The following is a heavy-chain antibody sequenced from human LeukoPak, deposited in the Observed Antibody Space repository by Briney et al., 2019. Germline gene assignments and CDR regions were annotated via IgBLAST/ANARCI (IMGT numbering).Heavy chain of an antibody. D-gene: IGHD3-3*01. J-gene: IGHJ4*02. CDR3: TSVGMYYDFWSGYYRGFYFDY. CDR2: IKQDGSEK. CDR1: GFTFSSYW. Sequence: GGSLRLSCAASGFTFSSYWMSWVRQAPGKGLEWVANIKQDGSEKYYVDSVKGRFTISRDNAKNSLYLQMKSLRAEDTAVYYCTSVGMYYDFWSGYYRGFYFDYWGQGTLVTVSS. V-gene: IGHV3-7*01.